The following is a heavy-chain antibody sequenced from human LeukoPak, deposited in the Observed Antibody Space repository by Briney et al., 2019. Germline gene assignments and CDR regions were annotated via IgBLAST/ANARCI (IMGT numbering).Heavy chain of an antibody. D-gene: IGHD2-15*01. V-gene: IGHV5-51*01. Sequence: HGESLKISCKGSGYSFTSYWIGWVRQMPGKGLEWMGIIYPGDSDTRYSPSFQGQVTISADKSISTAYLQWSSLKASDIAMYYCARHELRGYCSGGSCSPPYDYWGQGTLVTVSS. CDR1: GYSFTSYW. J-gene: IGHJ4*02. CDR3: ARHELRGYCSGGSCSPPYDY. CDR2: IYPGDSDT.